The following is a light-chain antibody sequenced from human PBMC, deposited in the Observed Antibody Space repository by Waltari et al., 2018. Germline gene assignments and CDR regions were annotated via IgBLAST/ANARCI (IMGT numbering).Light chain of an antibody. Sequence: QSALTQPASVPGSPGPSITISCTGPDSDVGAFNFVSWYRQHPGKAPHLIIYEVSERPPGISDRFSGSKSDNTASLTISGLQADDEAVYYCSSYTTSNAPGVFGTGTKVTVL. J-gene: IGLJ1*01. CDR2: EVS. CDR3: SSYTTSNAPGV. CDR1: DSDVGAFNF. V-gene: IGLV2-14*01.